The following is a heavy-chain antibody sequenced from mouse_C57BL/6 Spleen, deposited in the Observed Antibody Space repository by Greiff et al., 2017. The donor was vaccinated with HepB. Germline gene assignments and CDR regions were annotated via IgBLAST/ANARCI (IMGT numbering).Heavy chain of an antibody. D-gene: IGHD1-1*01. CDR2: ISDGGSYT. J-gene: IGHJ1*03. CDR1: GFTFSSYA. Sequence: EVKLVESGGGLVKPGGSLKLSCAASGFTFSSYAMSWVRQTPEKRLEWVATISDGGSYTYYPDNVKGRFTISRDNAKNNLYLQMSHLKSEDTAMYYCARDSWGSSHWYFDVWGTGTTVTVSS. V-gene: IGHV5-4*01. CDR3: ARDSWGSSHWYFDV.